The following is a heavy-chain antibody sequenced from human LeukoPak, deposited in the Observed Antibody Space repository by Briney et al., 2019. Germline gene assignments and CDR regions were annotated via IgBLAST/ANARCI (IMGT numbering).Heavy chain of an antibody. CDR3: ARVFDSGSQAYFYYMDV. D-gene: IGHD3-10*01. CDR1: GGSISSYY. V-gene: IGHV4-59*01. J-gene: IGHJ6*03. Sequence: SEILSLTCTVSGGSISSYYWSWIRQPPGKGLEWIGYIYSSGSTNYNPSLKSRVTMSVDTSKNQFSLKVSSVTAADTAVYYCARVFDSGSQAYFYYMDVWGKGTTVTIFS. CDR2: IYSSGST.